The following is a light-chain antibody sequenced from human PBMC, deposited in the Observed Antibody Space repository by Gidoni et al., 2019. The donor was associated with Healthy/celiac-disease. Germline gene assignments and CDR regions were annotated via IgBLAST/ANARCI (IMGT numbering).Light chain of an antibody. V-gene: IGKV3-20*01. Sequence: EIVLTQPPGTLSLSPGERATLSCRASQSVSSSSLAWYQQKPGQAPRLLIYGTSSRATGIPDRFSGSGSGTDFTLTISRLEPEEFAVYYCQQYGSSPLVTFGPXTKVDIK. CDR1: QSVSSSS. CDR2: GTS. CDR3: QQYGSSPLVT. J-gene: IGKJ3*01.